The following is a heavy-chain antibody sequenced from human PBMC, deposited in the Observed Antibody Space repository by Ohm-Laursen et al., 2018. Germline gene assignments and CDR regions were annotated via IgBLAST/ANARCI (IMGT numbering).Heavy chain of an antibody. CDR3: AREMRGMYHDRSGNYMSPGPVY. V-gene: IGHV3-11*01. CDR1: GFNFSEFY. J-gene: IGHJ4*02. Sequence: SLRLSCAASGFNFSEFYMSWIRQAPGKGLEWISYISATGNTRYYEDSLKGRITIFRDNAKKLLYLQMHSLRAEDTAVYYCAREMRGMYHDRSGNYMSPGPVYWGQGTLVTVSS. D-gene: IGHD3-22*01. CDR2: ISATGNTR.